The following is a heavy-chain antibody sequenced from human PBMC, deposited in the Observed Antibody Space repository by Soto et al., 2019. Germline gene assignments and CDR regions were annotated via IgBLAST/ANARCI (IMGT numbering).Heavy chain of an antibody. J-gene: IGHJ5*02. V-gene: IGHV5-10-1*01. CDR2: IDPRDSYT. Sequence: GVSLRISWRGLGYTFITFGVSWVLQMLGRGLEWMGRIDPRDSYTKYSPSFEGHVILSVDQSTRTAYLQWGSLKASDTAMYYCARLYCSSSTCDRWFDPWGQGSLVTVSS. D-gene: IGHD2-2*01. CDR3: ARLYCSSSTCDRWFDP. CDR1: GYTFITFG.